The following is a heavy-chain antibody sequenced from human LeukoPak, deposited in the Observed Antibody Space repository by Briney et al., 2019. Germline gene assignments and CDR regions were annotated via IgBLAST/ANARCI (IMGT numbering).Heavy chain of an antibody. CDR2: IIPILGIA. CDR3: ATGTAPGGNPIELNY. V-gene: IGHV1-69*04. Sequence: SVKVSCKASGGTFSSYAISWVRQAPGQGLEWMGRIIPILGIANYAQKFQGRVTITADKSTSTAYMELSSLRSEDTAVYHCATGTAPGGNPIELNYWGQGTLVTVSS. J-gene: IGHJ4*02. CDR1: GGTFSSYA. D-gene: IGHD4-23*01.